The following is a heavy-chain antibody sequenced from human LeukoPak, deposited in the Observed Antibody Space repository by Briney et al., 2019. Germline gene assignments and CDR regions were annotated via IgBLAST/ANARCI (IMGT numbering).Heavy chain of an antibody. CDR2: VSGSSRYT. CDR1: GFTFPTFT. V-gene: IGHV3-21*01. D-gene: IGHD3-3*01. CDR3: AREAGDIWSGRSNSFDC. J-gene: IGHJ4*02. Sequence: GGSLRLSCAPAGFTFPTFTIDWIRQAPGKGLEWVSSVSGSSRYTYYADSVKGRFTVSRDNAKKSVFLHLNNLTAGDTGVYYCAREAGDIWSGRSNSFDCWGRGTLVTVSP.